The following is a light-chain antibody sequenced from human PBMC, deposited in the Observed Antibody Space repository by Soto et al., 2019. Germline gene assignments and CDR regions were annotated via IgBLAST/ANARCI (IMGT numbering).Light chain of an antibody. CDR3: SSYAGTLYV. CDR2: DVS. CDR1: SSDVGGYNY. V-gene: IGLV2-8*01. J-gene: IGLJ1*01. Sequence: QSALTQPPSASGSPGQSVTISCTGTSSDVGGYNYVSWYQQHPGKAPKLMIYDVSKRPSGVPDRFSGSKSGNTASLTVSGLKAEDEADYYCSSYAGTLYVFGTGTKVTVL.